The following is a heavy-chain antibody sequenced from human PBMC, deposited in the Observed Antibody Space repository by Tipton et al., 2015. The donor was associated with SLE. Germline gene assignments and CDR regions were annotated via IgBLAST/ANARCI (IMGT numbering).Heavy chain of an antibody. CDR3: ARDLTWGSWGY. J-gene: IGHJ4*02. Sequence: TLSLTCTVSGVSLSSHYWSWIRQSPGKGLEWIGYIHYSGTTNYNPSLRGRVTVSVDTSKNQFSLHLSSVTAADTAIYYCARDLTWGSWGYWGQGTLVAVSS. CDR2: IHYSGTT. V-gene: IGHV4-59*11. CDR1: GVSLSSHY. D-gene: IGHD7-27*01.